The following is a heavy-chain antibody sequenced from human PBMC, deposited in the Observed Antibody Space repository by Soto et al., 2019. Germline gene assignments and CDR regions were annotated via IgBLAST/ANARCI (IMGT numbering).Heavy chain of an antibody. CDR2: ISAYNGNT. CDR3: ARDLIGSDVYYFDY. CDR1: GYTFTSYG. V-gene: IGHV1-18*01. J-gene: IGHJ4*02. Sequence: VSVKVSCKASGYTFTSYGISWVRQAPGQGLEWMGWISAYNGNTNYAQKLQGRVTMTTDTSTSTAYMELRSLRSDDTAVYYCARDLIGSDVYYFDYWGQGTLVTVSS. D-gene: IGHD6-19*01.